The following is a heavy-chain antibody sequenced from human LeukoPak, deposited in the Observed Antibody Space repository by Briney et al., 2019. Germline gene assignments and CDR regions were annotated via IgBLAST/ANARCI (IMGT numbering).Heavy chain of an antibody. D-gene: IGHD2-2*02. CDR2: INHSGST. Sequence: SETLSLTCAVYGGSFSGYYWSWIRQPPGKGLEWIGEINHSGSTNYNPSLKSRVTISVDTSKSQFSLKLSSVTAADTAVYYCAILYDWFDPWGQGTLVTASS. J-gene: IGHJ5*02. CDR3: AILYDWFDP. V-gene: IGHV4-34*01. CDR1: GGSFSGYY.